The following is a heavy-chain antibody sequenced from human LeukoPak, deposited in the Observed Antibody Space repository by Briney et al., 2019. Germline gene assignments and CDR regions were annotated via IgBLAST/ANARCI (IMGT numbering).Heavy chain of an antibody. CDR3: ARGKYYYGSGSFYWFDP. V-gene: IGHV1-8*02. D-gene: IGHD3-10*01. J-gene: IGHJ5*02. CDR1: GGTFSSYA. Sequence: VASVKVSCKASGGTFSSYAISWVRQATGQGLEWMGWMNPNSGNTGYAQKFQGRVTMTRNTSISTAYMELSSLRSEDTAVYYCARGKYYYGSGSFYWFDPWGQGTLVTVSS. CDR2: MNPNSGNT.